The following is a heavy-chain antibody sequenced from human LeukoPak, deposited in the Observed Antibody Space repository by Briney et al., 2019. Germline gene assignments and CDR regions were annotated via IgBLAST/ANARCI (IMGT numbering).Heavy chain of an antibody. CDR3: AKDYPINGATFPGH. V-gene: IGHV3-30*18. CDR1: RFTFRNYG. D-gene: IGHD1-26*01. J-gene: IGHJ4*02. CDR2: ISYDGSNQ. Sequence: GSLRLTCAASRFTFRNYGMHWVRQGPGNGLDWLTLISYDGSNQCYADSVKGRVTISRNNAKSTLGVQMDGLRPEDTAVYLCAKDYPINGATFPGHWGQGTLVTVSS.